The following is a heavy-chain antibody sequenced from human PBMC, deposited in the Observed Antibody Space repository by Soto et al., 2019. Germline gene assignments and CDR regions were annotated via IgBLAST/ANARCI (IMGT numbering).Heavy chain of an antibody. D-gene: IGHD3-9*01. Sequence: SETLSLTCAVYGGSFSGYYWSWIRQPPGKGLEWIGEINHSGSTNYNPSLKSRVTISVDTSKNQFSLKLSSVTAADTAVYYRASRNYDILTGYSDYWGQGTLVTVSS. CDR1: GGSFSGYY. CDR2: INHSGST. V-gene: IGHV4-34*01. J-gene: IGHJ4*02. CDR3: ASRNYDILTGYSDY.